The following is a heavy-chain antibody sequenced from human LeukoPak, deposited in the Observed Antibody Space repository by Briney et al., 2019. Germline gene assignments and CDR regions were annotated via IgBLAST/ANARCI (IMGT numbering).Heavy chain of an antibody. J-gene: IGHJ4*02. D-gene: IGHD3-3*01. CDR3: ATDSLFWSGYYGY. Sequence: ASVKVSCKASGYTFTSYDINWVRQAPGQGLEWMGWINPNSGGTNYAQKFQGRVTMTEDTSTDTAYMELSSLRSEDTAVYYCATDSLFWSGYYGYWGQGTLVTVSS. CDR2: INPNSGGT. V-gene: IGHV1-8*01. CDR1: GYTFTSYD.